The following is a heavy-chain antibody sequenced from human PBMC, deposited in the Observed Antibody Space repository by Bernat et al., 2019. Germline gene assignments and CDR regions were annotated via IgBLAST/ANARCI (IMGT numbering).Heavy chain of an antibody. Sequence: QVQLVESGGGVVQPGRFLRLSCAASGFTFSSYGMHWVRQAPGKGLEWVAVIWYDGSNKYYADSVKGRFTISRDNSKNTLYLQMNSLRAEDTAVYYCARGKSVKSYYYDSSGYYAEWGQGTLVTVSS. CDR3: ARGKSVKSYYYDSSGYYAE. J-gene: IGHJ4*02. D-gene: IGHD3-22*01. V-gene: IGHV3-33*01. CDR2: IWYDGSNK. CDR1: GFTFSSYG.